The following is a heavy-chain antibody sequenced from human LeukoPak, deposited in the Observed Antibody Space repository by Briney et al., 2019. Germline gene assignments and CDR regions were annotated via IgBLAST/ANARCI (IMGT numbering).Heavy chain of an antibody. J-gene: IGHJ6*03. V-gene: IGHV3-30*02. CDR2: IWYGGTNK. D-gene: IGHD2-21*01. CDR1: GFTFSSYA. Sequence: GGSLRLSCAASGFTFSSYAMTWVRQAPGKGLEWVADIWYGGTNKYYADSVKGRFTISRDNSKNTLYLEMNSLRAEDTAVYYCAKDGLTYCGGDCYIEYYYYMDVWGKGTTVTVSS. CDR3: AKDGLTYCGGDCYIEYYYYMDV.